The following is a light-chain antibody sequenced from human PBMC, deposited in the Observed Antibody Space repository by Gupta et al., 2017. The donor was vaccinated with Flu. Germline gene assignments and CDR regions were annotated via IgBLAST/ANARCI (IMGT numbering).Light chain of an antibody. CDR1: QSVSSY. Sequence: EIVLTPSPATLSLSPGARATLSCRASQSVSSYLAWYQQKPGQAPRLLIYDAANRATGIPARFSGSGSGTDFTLTISSLEPEDFAVYYCQQRSNWPPVHTFGQGTKLEIK. CDR3: QQRSNWPPVHT. V-gene: IGKV3-11*01. J-gene: IGKJ2*01. CDR2: DAA.